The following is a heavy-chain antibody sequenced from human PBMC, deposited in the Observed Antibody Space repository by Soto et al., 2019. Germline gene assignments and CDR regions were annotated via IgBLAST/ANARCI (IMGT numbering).Heavy chain of an antibody. V-gene: IGHV1-2*04. J-gene: IGHJ4*02. CDR2: INPNSGGT. D-gene: IGHD5-18*01. Sequence: QVQLVQSGAEVKKPGASVKVSCKASGYTFTGYYMHWVRQAPGQGLEWMGWINPNSGGTNYAQKFQGWVPMTRDPSISTAYMELRRLRSDDTAVYYCARGLSGYSYGAPFDCWGQGTLVTVSS. CDR3: ARGLSGYSYGAPFDC. CDR1: GYTFTGYY.